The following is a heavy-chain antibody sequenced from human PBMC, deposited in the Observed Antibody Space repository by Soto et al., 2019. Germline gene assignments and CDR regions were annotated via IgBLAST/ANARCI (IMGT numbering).Heavy chain of an antibody. J-gene: IGHJ4*02. D-gene: IGHD3-3*01. CDR3: AADPRYYDFWSGYPAGPDY. V-gene: IGHV1-58*01. Sequence: ASVKVSCKASGFTFTSSAVRWVRQARGQRLEWIGWIGVGSGNTNYAQKFQERVTMTRDMSTSTAYMELSSLRSEDTAVYYCAADPRYYDFWSGYPAGPDYWGQGTLVTVSS. CDR2: IGVGSGNT. CDR1: GFTFTSSA.